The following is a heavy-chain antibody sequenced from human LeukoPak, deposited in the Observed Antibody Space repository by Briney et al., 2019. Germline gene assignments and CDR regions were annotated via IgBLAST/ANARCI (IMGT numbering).Heavy chain of an antibody. D-gene: IGHD3-16*01. J-gene: IGHJ4*02. CDR1: GFTFSNAW. CDR2: IKSKTDGGTT. V-gene: IGHV3-15*01. Sequence: GGSLRLSCAASGFTFSNAWMSWVRQAPGKGLEWVGRIKSKTDGGTTDYAAPVKGRFTISRDDSKNTLYLQMNSLKTEDTAVYYCTTDLILRWGQTTDFDCWGQGTLVTVSS. CDR3: TTDLILRWGQTTDFDC.